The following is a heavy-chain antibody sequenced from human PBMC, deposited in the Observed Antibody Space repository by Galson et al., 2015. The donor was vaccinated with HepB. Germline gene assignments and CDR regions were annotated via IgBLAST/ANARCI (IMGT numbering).Heavy chain of an antibody. Sequence: ETLSLTCTVSGGSIGGSYWSWIRQPPGKGLEWIGYIYVSGSSNYNPSLKSRVTISVDTSKDQFTLNMNSVTAADTAVYYCARGGRKTSFDYWGQGALVTVSS. CDR2: IYVSGSS. J-gene: IGHJ4*02. D-gene: IGHD1-1*01. V-gene: IGHV4-59*01. CDR3: ARGGRKTSFDY. CDR1: GGSIGGSY.